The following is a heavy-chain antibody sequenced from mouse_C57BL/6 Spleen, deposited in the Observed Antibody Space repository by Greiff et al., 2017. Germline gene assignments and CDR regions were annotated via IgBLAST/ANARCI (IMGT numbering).Heavy chain of an antibody. Sequence: QVQLQQSGPGLVAPSQSLSITCTVSGFSLTSYGVHWVRQPPGKGLEWLVVIWSDGSTTYNSALKSRLSISKDNSKSQVFLKMNSRQTDDTAMYYCARHLGSSYDAMDYWGQGTSVTVSS. J-gene: IGHJ4*01. CDR1: GFSLTSYG. CDR2: IWSDGST. CDR3: ARHLGSSYDAMDY. D-gene: IGHD1-1*01. V-gene: IGHV2-6-1*01.